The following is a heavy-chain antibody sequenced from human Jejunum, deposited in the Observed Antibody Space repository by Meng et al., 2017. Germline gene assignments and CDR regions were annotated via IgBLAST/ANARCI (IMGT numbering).Heavy chain of an antibody. CDR3: THVRDPSSWSFGT. V-gene: IGHV3-15*07. J-gene: IGHJ5*02. D-gene: IGHD6-13*01. CDR1: GLTFREAW. CDR2: IKGTTAGGTV. Sequence: GGSLRLSCGVSGLTFREAWVSWVRQAPGKGLEWVGRIKGTTAGGTVDYAAPVKGRFTISRDDSKNTVYLQMNRLKTEDTGVYFCTHVRDPSSWSFGTWGQGTQVTVSS.